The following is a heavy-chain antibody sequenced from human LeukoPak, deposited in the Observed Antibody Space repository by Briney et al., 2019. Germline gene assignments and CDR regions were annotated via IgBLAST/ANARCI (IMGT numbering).Heavy chain of an antibody. CDR1: GYTFTSYG. V-gene: IGHV1-18*01. J-gene: IGHJ4*02. CDR2: ISAYNGHT. CDR3: ARGRRYCSSTSCFLDY. Sequence: ASVKVSCKASGYTFTSYGISWVRQAPGQGLEWMGWISAYNGHTNNAQKLQGRVTMTTDTSTSTAYMELRSLRSDDTAVYYCARGRRYCSSTSCFLDYWGQGTLVTVSS. D-gene: IGHD2-2*01.